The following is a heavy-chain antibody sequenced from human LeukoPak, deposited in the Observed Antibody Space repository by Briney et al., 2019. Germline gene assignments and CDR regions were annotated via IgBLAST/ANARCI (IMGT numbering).Heavy chain of an antibody. V-gene: IGHV4-59*01. CDR1: GGSISGYY. J-gene: IGHJ6*04. D-gene: IGHD1-1*01. CDR2: IHYSGST. CDR3: ARYMGYNSESRHQMDV. Sequence: PSETLPLTCTVSGGSISGYYWTWIRQPPGKALESIGHIHYSGSTYYTPSLQSRVTMSVDTSNNQLSLKLSSVTAADTAVYYCARYMGYNSESRHQMDVWGKGTTVTVSS.